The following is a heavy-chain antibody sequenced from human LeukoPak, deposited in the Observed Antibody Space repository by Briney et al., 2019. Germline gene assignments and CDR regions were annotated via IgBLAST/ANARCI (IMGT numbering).Heavy chain of an antibody. CDR2: IWYDGSNK. J-gene: IGHJ4*02. Sequence: PGRSLRLSCAASGFTFSSYGMHWVRQAPGKGLEWVAVIWYDGSNKYYADFVKGRFTISRDNSKNTLYLQMNSLRAEDTAVYYCAGGGFGELYWGQGTLVTVSS. CDR1: GFTFSSYG. V-gene: IGHV3-33*01. CDR3: AGGGFGELY. D-gene: IGHD3-10*01.